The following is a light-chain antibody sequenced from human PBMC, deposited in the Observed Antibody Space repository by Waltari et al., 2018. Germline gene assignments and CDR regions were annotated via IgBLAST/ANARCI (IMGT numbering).Light chain of an antibody. V-gene: IGKV3-20*01. CDR1: QNVRTTY. CDR3: HQYDISPLT. J-gene: IGKJ4*01. Sequence: EIVLTQSPGTLSLSPGERATLTCRASQNVRTTYLAWYQQKPGQAPTLLIYDTSSRATGIPDRFSGSGSGTDFSLTISSLEPEDFAVYYCHQYDISPLTFGGGTKVETK. CDR2: DTS.